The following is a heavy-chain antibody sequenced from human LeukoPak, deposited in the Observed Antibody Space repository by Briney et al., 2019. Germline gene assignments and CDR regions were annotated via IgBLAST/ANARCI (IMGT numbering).Heavy chain of an antibody. V-gene: IGHV3-53*01. D-gene: IGHD5-24*01. CDR2: IYSGGST. CDR3: ASPEMARDGTYAMDV. Sequence: GGSLRLSCAASGFTVSSTYMSWVRQAPGKGLEWVSVIYSGGSTYYADSVKGRFTISRDNSKNTLYLQMNSLRAGDTAVYYCASPEMARDGTYAMDVWGQGTTVTVSS. J-gene: IGHJ6*02. CDR1: GFTVSSTY.